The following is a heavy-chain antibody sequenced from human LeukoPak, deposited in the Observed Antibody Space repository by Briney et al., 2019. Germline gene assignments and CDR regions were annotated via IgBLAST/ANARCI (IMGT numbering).Heavy chain of an antibody. D-gene: IGHD6-19*01. Sequence: GGSLRLSCAASGFTFSSYGMHWVRQAPGKGLEWVAVISYDGSNKYYADSVKGRFTISRDNSKNTLYLQMNSLRAGDTAVYYCAKDRWPYSSGGYYFDYWGQGTLVTVSS. CDR3: AKDRWPYSSGGYYFDY. V-gene: IGHV3-30*18. CDR2: ISYDGSNK. J-gene: IGHJ4*02. CDR1: GFTFSSYG.